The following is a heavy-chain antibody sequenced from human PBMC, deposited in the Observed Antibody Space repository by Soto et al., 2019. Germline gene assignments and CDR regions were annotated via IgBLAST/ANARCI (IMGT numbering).Heavy chain of an antibody. CDR1: GGSISRSSYY. CDR2: IYYSGST. Sequence: QLQLQELGPGLVKPSETLSLTCTVSGGSISRSSYYWGWIRQPPGKGLEWIGSIYYSGSTHYNPSLKSRVTISVDTSKNQFSLKLSSVTAAATAVYYCATIPATTILTDYWGQGTLVTVSS. J-gene: IGHJ4*02. D-gene: IGHD1-1*01. CDR3: ATIPATTILTDY. V-gene: IGHV4-39*01.